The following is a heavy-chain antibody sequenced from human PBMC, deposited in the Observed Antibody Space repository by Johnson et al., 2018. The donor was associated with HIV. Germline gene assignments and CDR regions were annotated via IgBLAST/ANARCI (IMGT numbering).Heavy chain of an antibody. CDR1: GFTFSSYA. CDR2: ISYDGSNK. V-gene: IGHV3-30*04. CDR3: ARCDRSSPLRAFDI. D-gene: IGHD6-6*01. J-gene: IGHJ3*02. Sequence: QVQLVESGGGVVQPGRSLRLSCAASGFTFSSYAMHWVRQAPGKGLEWVAVISYDGSNKYYADSVKGRFTISRDNSKSTLYLQINSLRADDTAVYYCARCDRSSPLRAFDIWGQGTMVTVSS.